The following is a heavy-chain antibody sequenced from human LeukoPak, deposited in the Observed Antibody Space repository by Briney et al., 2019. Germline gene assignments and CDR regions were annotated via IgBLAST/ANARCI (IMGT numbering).Heavy chain of an antibody. CDR1: GYTFTGYY. CDR3: ARASMNYDYVWGSYRYGGEFDP. CDR2: INPNGGGT. J-gene: IGHJ5*02. Sequence: VKVSCKASGYTFTGYYMHWVRQAPGQGLEWMGWINPNGGGTNYAQKFQGWVTMTRDTSISTAYMDLSRLRSDDTAVYYCARASMNYDYVWGSYRYGGEFDPWGQGTLVTVSS. D-gene: IGHD3-16*02. V-gene: IGHV1-2*04.